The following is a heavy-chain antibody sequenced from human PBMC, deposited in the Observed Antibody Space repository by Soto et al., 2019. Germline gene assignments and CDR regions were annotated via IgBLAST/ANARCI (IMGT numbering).Heavy chain of an antibody. D-gene: IGHD2-8*01. J-gene: IGHJ6*02. CDR1: GFTFSNYA. CDR3: EKVVRGHCTKGVCTNGYFHYGMDV. Sequence: QVQLVESGGGVVQPGRSLRLSCAASGFTFSNYAMHWVRQAPGKGLEWVAVISYDGSNKYYADSVKGRFTISRDNSKNTLYLQTNRLRAEDTAVYYCEKVVRGHCTKGVCTNGYFHYGMDVWGQGTTVTVSS. CDR2: ISYDGSNK. V-gene: IGHV3-30*18.